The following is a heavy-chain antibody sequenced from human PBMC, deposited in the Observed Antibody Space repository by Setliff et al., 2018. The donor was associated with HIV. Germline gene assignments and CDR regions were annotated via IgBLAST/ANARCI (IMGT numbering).Heavy chain of an antibody. CDR3: ARGASSYDYGDYRVLVY. CDR2: INPKSGGT. V-gene: IGHV1-2*02. J-gene: IGHJ4*02. D-gene: IGHD4-17*01. CDR1: GYTFTGYY. Sequence: ASVKVSCKPSGYTFTGYYMHWVRQAPGQGLEWMGWINPKSGGTKYAQKFQARVTMTRDTSISTAYMELSRLRSDDTAVYYCARGASSYDYGDYRVLVYWGQGSLVTVS.